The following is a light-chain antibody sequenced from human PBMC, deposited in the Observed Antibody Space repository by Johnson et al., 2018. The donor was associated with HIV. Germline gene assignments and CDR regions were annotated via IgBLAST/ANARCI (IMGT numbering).Light chain of an antibody. V-gene: IGLV1-51*02. CDR2: ESN. J-gene: IGLJ1*01. Sequence: QSVLTQPPSVSAAPGQKVTISCSGSSSNIGNNYVSWYQQLPGTAPKLLIYESNKRPSGIPDRFSGSKSGPSATLGITGLQTGDEADYYCGTWDSSLSAGCYVFGTGTKVTVL. CDR3: GTWDSSLSAGCYV. CDR1: SSNIGNNY.